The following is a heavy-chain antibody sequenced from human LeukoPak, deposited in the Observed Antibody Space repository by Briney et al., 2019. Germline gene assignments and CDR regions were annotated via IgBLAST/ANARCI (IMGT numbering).Heavy chain of an antibody. CDR2: IYENGGTT. J-gene: IGHJ4*02. CDR3: ATHNPGRTGYYFDY. CDR1: GFTFRSHA. D-gene: IGHD1-14*01. Sequence: LSGGSLRLSCVGSGFTFRSHAMSWVRQAPEKGLEFVSGIYENGGTTSYADSVKGRFTISRDNSKNTLYLQMNSLRAEDTAVYYCATHNPGRTGYYFDYWGQGTLVTVSS. V-gene: IGHV3-23*01.